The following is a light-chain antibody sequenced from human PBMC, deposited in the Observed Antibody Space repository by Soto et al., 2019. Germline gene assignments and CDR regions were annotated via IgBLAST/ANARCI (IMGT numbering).Light chain of an antibody. Sequence: DIQMTQSPSTLSASIGDRVTISCRASQNIGRWLAWYQQKPGKAPKLLIYAASTLQSGVPSRFSGSGSGTDFTLTISCLQSEDFATYYCQQYYSYPPITFGQGTRLEIK. CDR1: QNIGRW. J-gene: IGKJ5*01. V-gene: IGKV1-5*01. CDR3: QQYYSYPPIT. CDR2: AAS.